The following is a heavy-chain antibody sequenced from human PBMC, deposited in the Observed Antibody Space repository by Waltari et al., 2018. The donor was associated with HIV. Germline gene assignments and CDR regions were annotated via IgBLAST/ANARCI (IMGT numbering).Heavy chain of an antibody. D-gene: IGHD2-2*01. Sequence: DVQLVETGGGLIQPGGSLRLSCAASGFTVSSNYMGWVRQAPGKGLECVSVIYSGGSTYYADSVRGRFTISRDNSKNTLYLQMNSLTAEDTAVYYCARGVEGYCTSTSCYLLYWGQGTLVAVSS. CDR1: GFTVSSNY. CDR2: IYSGGST. J-gene: IGHJ4*02. CDR3: ARGVEGYCTSTSCYLLY. V-gene: IGHV3-53*02.